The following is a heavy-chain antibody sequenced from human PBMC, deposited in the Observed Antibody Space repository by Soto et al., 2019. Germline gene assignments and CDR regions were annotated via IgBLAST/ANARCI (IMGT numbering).Heavy chain of an antibody. CDR1: GFTFSGSA. CDR2: IRSKANSYAT. D-gene: IGHD3-10*01. Sequence: GGSLRLSCAASGFTFSGSAMHWVRQASGKGLEWVGRIRSKANSYATAYAASVKGRFTISRDDSKNTAYLQMNSLKTEDTAVYYCARDGPMDRAFDIWGQGTMVTVSS. J-gene: IGHJ3*02. CDR3: ARDGPMDRAFDI. V-gene: IGHV3-73*01.